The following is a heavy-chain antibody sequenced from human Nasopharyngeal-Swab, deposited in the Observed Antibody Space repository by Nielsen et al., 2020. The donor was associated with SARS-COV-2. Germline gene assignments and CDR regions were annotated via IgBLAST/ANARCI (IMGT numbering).Heavy chain of an antibody. CDR1: GFTFSNFA. CDR2: ITSSSTYV. V-gene: IGHV3-21*01. J-gene: IGHJ6*04. D-gene: IGHD2-15*01. Sequence: GESLKISCVASGFTFSNFAMNWVRQAPGKGLEWVASITSSSTYVDYRDSLKGRFTISRGNAKKSLSLHMSSLRAEDTGVYFCARAGYCFGGKCPNQMAVWGKGTTVIVSS. CDR3: ARAGYCFGGKCPNQMAV.